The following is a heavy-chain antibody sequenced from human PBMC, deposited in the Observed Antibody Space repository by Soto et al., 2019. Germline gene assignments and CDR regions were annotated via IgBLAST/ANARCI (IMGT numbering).Heavy chain of an antibody. CDR2: IKSKTDGGTT. CDR1: GFTFSNAW. J-gene: IGHJ6*02. V-gene: IGHV3-15*01. Sequence: EVQLVESGGGLVKPGGSLRLSCAASGFTFSNAWMSWVRQAPGKGLEWVGRIKSKTDGGTTDYAAPVKGRFTISRDDSNNTLYLQMNSLKTEDTAVYYCTTAADPYYYYGMDVWGQGTTVTVSS. CDR3: TTAADPYYYYGMDV.